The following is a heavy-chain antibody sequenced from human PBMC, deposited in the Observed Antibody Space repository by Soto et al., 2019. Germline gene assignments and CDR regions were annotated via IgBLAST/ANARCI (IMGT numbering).Heavy chain of an antibody. CDR3: ARIWRDHLDY. Sequence: SGPTLVNPTQTLALTCPFSGFSLSTSGMCVSWIRQPPGKALEWLARIDWDDDKYYSTSLKTRLTISKDTSKNRVVLTMTNMDPVDRATYYCARIWRDHLDYSGQGTLVPVSS. J-gene: IGHJ4*02. V-gene: IGHV2-70*11. CDR1: GFSLSTSGMC. CDR2: IDWDDDK.